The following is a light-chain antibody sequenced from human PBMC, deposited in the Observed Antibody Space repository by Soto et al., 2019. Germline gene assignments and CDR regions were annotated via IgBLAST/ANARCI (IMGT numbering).Light chain of an antibody. CDR3: SSYTDTGTHVV. J-gene: IGLJ2*01. V-gene: IGLV2-14*01. Sequence: QSVLTQPASVSGSPGQSITISCTGTSSDVGGYYYVSWYQHHPGKAPKLIIYEVTNRPSGVSSRFSGSKSGTTASLTISGLQAEDEADYYCSSYTDTGTHVVFGGGTKLTVL. CDR2: EVT. CDR1: SSDVGGYYY.